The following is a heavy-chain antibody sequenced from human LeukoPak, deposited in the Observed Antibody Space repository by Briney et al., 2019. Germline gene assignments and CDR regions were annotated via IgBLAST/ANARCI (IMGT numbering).Heavy chain of an antibody. CDR1: GFTFSSCS. V-gene: IGHV3-21*01. J-gene: IGHJ6*03. CDR3: ARDGYCSSTSCYVYYYYYMDV. CDR2: ISSSSSYI. Sequence: GSLRLSCAASGFTFSSCSMNWVRQAPGKGLEWVSSISSSSSYIYYADSVKGRFTISRDNAKNSLYLQMNSLRAEDTAVYYCARDGYCSSTSCYVYYYYYMDVWGKGTTVTVSS. D-gene: IGHD2-2*03.